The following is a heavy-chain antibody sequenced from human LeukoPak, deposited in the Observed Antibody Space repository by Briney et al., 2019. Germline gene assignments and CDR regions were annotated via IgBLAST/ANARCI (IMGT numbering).Heavy chain of an antibody. D-gene: IGHD2-8*01. CDR3: ARDNGGNYHTAFDY. CDR1: GFTFSSYW. Sequence: PGGSLRLSCAASGFTFSSYWIHWVRQVPGKGLVWVSRIHGDGRTTTYADSVKGRFTISRDNAKNTLYLQMNSLRAEDTAVYYCARDNGGNYHTAFDYWGQGTLVTVSS. J-gene: IGHJ4*02. CDR2: IHGDGRTT. V-gene: IGHV3-74*01.